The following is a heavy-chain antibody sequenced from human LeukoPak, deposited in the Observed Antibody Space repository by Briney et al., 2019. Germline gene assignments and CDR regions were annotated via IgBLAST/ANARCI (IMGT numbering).Heavy chain of an antibody. Sequence: SETLSLTCTVSGDSIRSNYWSWIRQPPGKGLEWIGYMFYTGSTDYNPSLKSRVTISLDTSKNQFSLKLSSVTAADTAVYFCARAIVNTDYYYYYYMDVWGKGTTVTVSS. CDR2: MFYTGST. V-gene: IGHV4-59*01. CDR1: GDSIRSNY. CDR3: ARAIVNTDYYYYYYMDV. D-gene: IGHD3-16*02. J-gene: IGHJ6*03.